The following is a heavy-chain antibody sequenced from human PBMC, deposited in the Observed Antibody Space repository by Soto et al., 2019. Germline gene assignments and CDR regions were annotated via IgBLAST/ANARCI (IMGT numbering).Heavy chain of an antibody. D-gene: IGHD6-13*01. J-gene: IGHJ4*02. V-gene: IGHV3-11*01. CDR3: ARDFQQLLGYYFDY. Sequence: LRLSCAASGFTFSDYYMSWIRQAPGKGLEWVSYISSSGSTIYYADSVKGRFTISRDNAKNSLYLQMNSLRAEDTAVYYCARDFQQLLGYYFDYWGQGTLVTVSS. CDR2: ISSSGSTI. CDR1: GFTFSDYY.